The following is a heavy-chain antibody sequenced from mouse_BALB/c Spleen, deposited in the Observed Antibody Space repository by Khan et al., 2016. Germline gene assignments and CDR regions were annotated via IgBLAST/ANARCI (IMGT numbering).Heavy chain of an antibody. J-gene: IGHJ4*01. CDR1: GYSITSDYA. Sequence: EVQLQESGPGLVKPSQSLSLTCTVTGYSITSDYAWNWIRQFPGNKLEWMGYISYSGSTSYNPSLKSRISITRDTSKNHFFLQLNSVTTEDTATYYCARTADTLYYAMDYGGQGTSVTVSS. CDR3: ARTADTLYYAMDY. D-gene: IGHD1-2*01. CDR2: ISYSGST. V-gene: IGHV3-2*02.